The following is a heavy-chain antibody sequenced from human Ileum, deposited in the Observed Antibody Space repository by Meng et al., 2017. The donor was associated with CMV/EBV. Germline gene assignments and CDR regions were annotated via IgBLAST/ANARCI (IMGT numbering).Heavy chain of an antibody. Sequence: QISLKGSVPAPLTPTQTLTQTGTISGFSLSTCGVGVGWIRQPPGKALESLALIYWDDDKRYSPSLKSRLTITKDTSNNQVVLTMTNMDPVDTATYYCARNYYDSGPFQYWGQGTLVTVSS. D-gene: IGHD3-22*01. CDR1: GFSLSTCGVG. V-gene: IGHV2-5*02. CDR3: ARNYYDSGPFQY. J-gene: IGHJ4*01. CDR2: IYWDDDK.